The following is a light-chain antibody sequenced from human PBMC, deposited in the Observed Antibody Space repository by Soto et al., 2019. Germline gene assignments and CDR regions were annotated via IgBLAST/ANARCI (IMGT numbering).Light chain of an antibody. Sequence: AIQLTQSPASLSASVGDRVTITCRERQGISGALAWYQQKPGKAPKLLIYDASTLVSGVTLRFSGSGSGTAFTLTNSSLQPEDSASYYCQQFNNYPFPFGRETRLEMK. CDR1: QGISGA. J-gene: IGKJ5*01. CDR2: DAS. V-gene: IGKV1D-13*01. CDR3: QQFNNYPFP.